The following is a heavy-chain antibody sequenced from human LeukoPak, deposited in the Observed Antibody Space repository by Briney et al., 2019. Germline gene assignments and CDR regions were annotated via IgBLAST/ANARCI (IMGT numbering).Heavy chain of an antibody. CDR1: GGTFSSYA. CDR3: ASAIVVVVAATQSFDY. D-gene: IGHD2-15*01. V-gene: IGHV1-69*13. J-gene: IGHJ4*02. CDR2: IIPIFGTA. Sequence: SVKVSCKASGGTFSSYAISWVRQAPGRGLEWMGGIIPIFGTANYAQKFQGRVTITADESTSTAYMELSSLRSEDTAVYYCASAIVVVVAATQSFDYWGQGTLVTVSS.